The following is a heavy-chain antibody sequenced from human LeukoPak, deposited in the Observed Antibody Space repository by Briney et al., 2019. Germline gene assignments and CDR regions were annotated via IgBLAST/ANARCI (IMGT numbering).Heavy chain of an antibody. Sequence: GWSLTLSCAASGFTFSSYGMHWVRQAPGKGLEWVAFIRYDGSNKYYADSVKGRFTISRDNSKNTLYLQMNSLRAEDTAVYYCARNLDRGYSYGNDYWGQGTLVTVSS. CDR1: GFTFSSYG. D-gene: IGHD5-18*01. V-gene: IGHV3-30*02. CDR2: IRYDGSNK. J-gene: IGHJ4*02. CDR3: ARNLDRGYSYGNDY.